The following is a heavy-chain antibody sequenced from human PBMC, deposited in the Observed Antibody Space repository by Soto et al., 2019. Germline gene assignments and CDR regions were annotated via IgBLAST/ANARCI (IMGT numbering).Heavy chain of an antibody. J-gene: IGHJ6*02. Sequence: SETLSLTCTVSGGSISSSSYYWGWIRQPPGKGLEWIGSIYYSGSTNYNPSLKSRVTISVDTSKNQFSLKLSSVTAADTAVYYCARHQPIEGMDFWSGYYGSYYYYYGMDVWGQGTTVTVSS. D-gene: IGHD3-3*01. CDR3: ARHQPIEGMDFWSGYYGSYYYYYGMDV. V-gene: IGHV4-39*01. CDR1: GGSISSSSYY. CDR2: IYYSGST.